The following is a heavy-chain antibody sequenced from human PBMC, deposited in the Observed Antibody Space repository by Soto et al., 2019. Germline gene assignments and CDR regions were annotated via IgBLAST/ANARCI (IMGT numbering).Heavy chain of an antibody. V-gene: IGHV1-8*01. CDR3: ARGIRSYSSSRSWFDP. J-gene: IGHJ5*02. Sequence: QVQLVQSGAEVKKPGASVKVSCKASGYTFTSYDINWVRQATGQGLEWMGWMNPNSGNTGYAQKFQGRVTMTRNTSISTADMELRSLRSEDTAGYYCARGIRSYSSSRSWFDPWGQGTLVTVSS. CDR2: MNPNSGNT. CDR1: GYTFTSYD. D-gene: IGHD6-6*01.